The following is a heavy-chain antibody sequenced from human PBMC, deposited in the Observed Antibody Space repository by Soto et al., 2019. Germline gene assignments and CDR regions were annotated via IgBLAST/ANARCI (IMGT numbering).Heavy chain of an antibody. CDR3: ARGALYCSSTSCYRPRPTYYYMDF. V-gene: IGHV1-8*01. Sequence: ASVKVSCKASGYTFTSYDINWVRQATGQGLEWMGWMNPNSGNTGYAQRFQGRVTMTRNTSISTAYMELSSLRSEDTAVYYCARGALYCSSTSCYRPRPTYYYMDFWGKGTTVTVSS. CDR1: GYTFTSYD. CDR2: MNPNSGNT. J-gene: IGHJ6*03. D-gene: IGHD2-2*02.